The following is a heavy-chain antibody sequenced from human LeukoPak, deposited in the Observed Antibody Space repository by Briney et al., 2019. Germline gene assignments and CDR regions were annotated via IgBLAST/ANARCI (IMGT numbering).Heavy chain of an antibody. Sequence: SGGSLRLSCAASGFTFSNYAMNWVRQTPGKGLEWVSSITSSSTYTFYADSVKGRFTISRDNARNSLYLQMNSLRAEDTAVYYCARDPYSGTYGDTYYYYMDVWGKGTTVTISS. CDR1: GFTFSNYA. CDR2: ITSSSTYT. V-gene: IGHV3-21*01. CDR3: ARDPYSGTYGDTYYYYMDV. J-gene: IGHJ6*03. D-gene: IGHD1-26*01.